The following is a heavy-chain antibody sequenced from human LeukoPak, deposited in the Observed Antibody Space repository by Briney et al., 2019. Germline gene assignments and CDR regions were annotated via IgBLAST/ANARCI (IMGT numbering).Heavy chain of an antibody. CDR1: GYTFTSYG. Sequence: GASVKVSCKASGYTFTSYGISWVRQAPGQGLEWMGWISAYNGNTNYAQKLQGRVTMTTDTSTSTAYMELGSLRSDDTAVYYCARDVTGTTDYYYYYMDVWGKGTTVTVSS. D-gene: IGHD1-7*01. J-gene: IGHJ6*03. CDR3: ARDVTGTTDYYYYYMDV. V-gene: IGHV1-18*01. CDR2: ISAYNGNT.